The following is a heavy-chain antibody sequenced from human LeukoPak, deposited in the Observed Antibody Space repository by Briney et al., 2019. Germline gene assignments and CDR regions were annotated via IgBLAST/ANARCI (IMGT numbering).Heavy chain of an antibody. CDR3: AKATGIYCSSTSCPHDY. Sequence: GGSLRLSCAASGFTFSSYAMHWVRQAPGKGLEWVAVISYDGSNKYYADSVKGRFTISRDNSKNTLYLQMNSLRAEDTAVYYCAKATGIYCSSTSCPHDYWGQGTLVTVSS. CDR1: GFTFSSYA. CDR2: ISYDGSNK. D-gene: IGHD2-2*01. V-gene: IGHV3-30*04. J-gene: IGHJ4*02.